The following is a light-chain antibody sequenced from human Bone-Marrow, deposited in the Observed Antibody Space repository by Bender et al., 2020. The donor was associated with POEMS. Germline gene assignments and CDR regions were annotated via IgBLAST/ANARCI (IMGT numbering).Light chain of an antibody. J-gene: IGLJ1*01. CDR1: ALPKQY. CDR3: QSAGISGTFNYV. V-gene: IGLV3-25*03. CDR2: RDT. Sequence: SSELTQPPSVSVSPGQTATITCSGDALPKQYVSWYQQRPGQAPVLVIYRDTERPSGIPERFSGSTSGTTVTLTISGVQAEDEADYYCQSAGISGTFNYVFGAGTKVTVL.